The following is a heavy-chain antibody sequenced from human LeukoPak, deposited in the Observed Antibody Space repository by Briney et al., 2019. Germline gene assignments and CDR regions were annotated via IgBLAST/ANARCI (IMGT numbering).Heavy chain of an antibody. CDR1: GFTFSSHW. D-gene: IGHD3-3*01. J-gene: IGHJ4*02. CDR2: IQQDGSDK. Sequence: GGSLRLSCAASGFTFSSHWMSWVRQAPGKGLEWVANIQQDGSDKNYVDSVKGRFTISRDNAKNSLYLQMNSLRAEDTAVYYCAREVRFLEWLQYYFDYWGQGTLVTVSS. V-gene: IGHV3-7*01. CDR3: AREVRFLEWLQYYFDY.